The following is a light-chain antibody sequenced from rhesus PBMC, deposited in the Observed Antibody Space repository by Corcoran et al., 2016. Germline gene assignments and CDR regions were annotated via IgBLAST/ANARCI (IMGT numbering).Light chain of an antibody. CDR3: QQYNSAPLT. V-gene: IGKV1-37*01. CDR1: QGISSY. J-gene: IGKJ4*01. CDR2: YAS. Sequence: DIQMTQSPSSLPASVGDTVTITCRASQGISSYLAWYQQKPGKAPKPLFYYASNLESGVPSRFSGDGSGTEFPLTIGRLQPADFATYYCQQYNSAPLTFGRGTKVEIK.